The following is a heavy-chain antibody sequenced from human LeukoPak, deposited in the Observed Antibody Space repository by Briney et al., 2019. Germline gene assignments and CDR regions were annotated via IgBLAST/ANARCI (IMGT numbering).Heavy chain of an antibody. CDR1: GGSFSGYY. CDR3: ARGRPGSGY. Sequence: SVTLSLTCAVYGGSFSGYYWSWIRQPPGKGLEWIGEINHSGSTNYNPSLKSRVTISVDTSKNQFSLKLSSVTAADTAVYYCARGRPGSGYWGQGTLVTVSS. V-gene: IGHV4-34*01. CDR2: INHSGST. D-gene: IGHD6-19*01. J-gene: IGHJ4*02.